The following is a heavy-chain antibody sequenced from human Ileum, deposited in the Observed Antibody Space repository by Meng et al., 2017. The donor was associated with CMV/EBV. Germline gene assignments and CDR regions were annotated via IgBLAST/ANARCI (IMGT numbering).Heavy chain of an antibody. V-gene: IGHV3-11*05. CDR2: ISNTGTYI. D-gene: IGHD6-19*01. J-gene: IGHJ4*02. CDR3: ARGRSPQAVAAAFDS. CDR1: GFDFADYY. Sequence: QGLMGESGGGLVKPGTSLRLSCAASGFDFADYYMSWIRQVPGKGLEWVSYISNTGTYIKYADSVKGRFTISRDNAKNLLYLEMNRLGAEDTAVYFCARGRSPQAVAAAFDSWGQGTLVTVSS.